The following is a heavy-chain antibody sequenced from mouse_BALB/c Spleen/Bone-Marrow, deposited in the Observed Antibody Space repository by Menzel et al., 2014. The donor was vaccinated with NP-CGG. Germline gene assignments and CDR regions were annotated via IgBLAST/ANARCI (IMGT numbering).Heavy chain of an antibody. CDR2: INSNGGST. CDR1: GFTFSYYG. J-gene: IGHJ2*01. D-gene: IGHD2-1*01. V-gene: IGHV5-6-3*01. CDR3: VRGNYGNYVDYFDF. Sequence: EVNVVESGGGLVQPGGSLKLSCAASGFTFSYYGMSWVRQTPDKRLELVATINSNGGSTYYPDSVKGRFTISRDTAKNTLYLQMSSLKSEETAMYYCVRGNYGNYVDYFDFWGQGTTLTVSS.